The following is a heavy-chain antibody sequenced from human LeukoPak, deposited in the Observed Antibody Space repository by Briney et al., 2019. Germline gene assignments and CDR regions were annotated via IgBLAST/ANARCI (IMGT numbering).Heavy chain of an antibody. CDR2: IIPIFGTA. D-gene: IGHD4-17*01. Sequence: SVKVSCKASGGTFSSYAISWVRQAPGQGLEWMGGIIPIFGTANYAQKFQGRVTITTDESTSTAYMELSSLRPEDTAVYYCASTVTTGDAFDIWGQGTMVTVSS. V-gene: IGHV1-69*05. J-gene: IGHJ3*02. CDR1: GGTFSSYA. CDR3: ASTVTTGDAFDI.